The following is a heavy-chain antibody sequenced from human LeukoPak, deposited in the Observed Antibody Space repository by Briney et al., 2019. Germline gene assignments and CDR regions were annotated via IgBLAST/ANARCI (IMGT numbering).Heavy chain of an antibody. Sequence: PGGSLRLSCVASGFTLSNYAMHWVRQAPGKGLEWVSSISSSSSYIYYADSVRGRFTISRDNAKNSLYLQMNSLRAEDTAVYYCERDIASAGMAYWGQGTLVTVSS. CDR1: GFTLSNYA. J-gene: IGHJ4*02. D-gene: IGHD6-13*01. CDR2: ISSSSSYI. V-gene: IGHV3-21*01. CDR3: ERDIASAGMAY.